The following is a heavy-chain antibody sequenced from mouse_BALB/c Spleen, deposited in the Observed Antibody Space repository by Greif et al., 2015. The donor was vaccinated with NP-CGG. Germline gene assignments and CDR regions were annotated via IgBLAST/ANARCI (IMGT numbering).Heavy chain of an antibody. D-gene: IGHD2-1*01. CDR1: GYSFTGYN. CDR2: IDPYNGGT. Sequence: EVQLQQPGPELGKPGASVKISCKASGYSFTGYNMYWVKQSHRKSLEWIGYIDPYNGGTSYNQKSKGKATLTVDKSSSTAYMHLNSLTSEDSAIYYCAREGYGNYFAYWGQGTLVTVSA. V-gene: IGHV1S135*01. CDR3: AREGYGNYFAY. J-gene: IGHJ3*01.